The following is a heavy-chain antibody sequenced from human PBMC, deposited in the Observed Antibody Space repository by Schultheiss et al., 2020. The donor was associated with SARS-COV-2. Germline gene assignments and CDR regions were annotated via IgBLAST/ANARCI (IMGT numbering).Heavy chain of an antibody. J-gene: IGHJ4*02. CDR1: GYTFTSYY. CDR2: INPSGGST. D-gene: IGHD6-19*01. Sequence: ALVKVSCKASGYTFTSYYMHWVRQAPGQGLEWMGIINPSGGSTSYAQKFQGRVTMTRDTSTSTVYMELSSLRSEDTAVYYCARALPRTSSGWEELDYWGQGTLVTVSS. V-gene: IGHV1-46*03. CDR3: ARALPRTSSGWEELDY.